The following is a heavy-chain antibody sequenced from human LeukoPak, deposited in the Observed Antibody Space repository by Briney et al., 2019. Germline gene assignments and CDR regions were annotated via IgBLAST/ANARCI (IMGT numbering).Heavy chain of an antibody. CDR1: GFRFNNYA. Sequence: GGSLRLSCAASGFRFNNYAMSGVRQAPGKGLEWVSGISDSGRSTYYADSVKGRFTISRDNSKNTVHLQMNNLRVDDTAVYFCVRHDSYIPYWGQGTLVTVSS. D-gene: IGHD5-18*01. J-gene: IGHJ4*02. CDR2: ISDSGRST. V-gene: IGHV3-23*01. CDR3: VRHDSYIPY.